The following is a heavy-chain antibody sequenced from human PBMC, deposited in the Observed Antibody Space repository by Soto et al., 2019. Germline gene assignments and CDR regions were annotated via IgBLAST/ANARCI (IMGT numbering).Heavy chain of an antibody. Sequence: APVRLSDRASGKNCTSCCIHYVRQAPVQGLEWMGIINPSGGSTSYAQKFQGRVTMTRDTSTSTVYMELSSLRSEDTAVYYCARSGVPMTGYFYYYGMDVWGQGNTVTVSS. CDR2: INPSGGST. CDR1: GKNCTSCC. V-gene: IGHV1-46*03. CDR3: ARSGVPMTGYFYYYGMDV. D-gene: IGHD3-9*01. J-gene: IGHJ6*02.